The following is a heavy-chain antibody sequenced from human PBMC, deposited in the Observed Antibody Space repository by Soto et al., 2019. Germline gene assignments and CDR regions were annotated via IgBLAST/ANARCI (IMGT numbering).Heavy chain of an antibody. CDR3: ARSLVNGNWFDP. CDR2: IYYSGST. J-gene: IGHJ5*02. V-gene: IGHV4-59*01. CDR1: GGSISSYY. D-gene: IGHD3-16*02. Sequence: SETLSLTCTVSGGSISSYYWSWIRQPPGKGLEWIGYIYYSGSTNYYPSLKSRVTISVDTSKNQFSLKLSSVTTADTAVYYCARSLVNGNWFDPWGQGTLVTVSS.